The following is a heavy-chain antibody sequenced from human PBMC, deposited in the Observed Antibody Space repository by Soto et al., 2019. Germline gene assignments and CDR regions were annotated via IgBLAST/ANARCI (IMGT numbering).Heavy chain of an antibody. V-gene: IGHV1-69*12. CDR2: IIRIFGTA. Sequence: QVQLVQSGAEVKKAGYSVKVSCKASGGTFSSYAISWVRQAPGQGLGWMGGIIRIFGTADYAQKFQGRVTITADESTSTAYMELSSLRSEDTAVYYCASSGYCSGGSCSYPQYYYYGMDVWGQGTTVTVSS. D-gene: IGHD2-15*01. J-gene: IGHJ6*02. CDR3: ASSGYCSGGSCSYPQYYYYGMDV. CDR1: GGTFSSYA.